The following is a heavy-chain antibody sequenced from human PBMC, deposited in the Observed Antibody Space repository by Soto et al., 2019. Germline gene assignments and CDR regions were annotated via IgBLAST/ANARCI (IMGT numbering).Heavy chain of an antibody. CDR1: GGSISSYY. Sequence: QVQLQESGPGLVKPSETLSLTCTVSGGSISSYYWSWIRQPPGKGLEWIGYIYYSGSTNYNPSLKSRVTISVDTSKSQFSLKLSSVTAADTAVYYCARDLGYYDSSGYYYGAFDPWGQGTLVTVSS. D-gene: IGHD3-22*01. CDR3: ARDLGYYDSSGYYYGAFDP. CDR2: IYYSGST. J-gene: IGHJ5*02. V-gene: IGHV4-59*01.